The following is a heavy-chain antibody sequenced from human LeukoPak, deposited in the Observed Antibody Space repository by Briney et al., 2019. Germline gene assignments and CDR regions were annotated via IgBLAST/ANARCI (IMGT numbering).Heavy chain of an antibody. CDR1: GFTFSSYS. CDR2: ISSSSSTI. CDR3: ARDSGRYYDFWSGYYTPYYFDY. V-gene: IGHV3-48*01. D-gene: IGHD3-3*01. Sequence: PGGSLRLSFAASGFTFSSYSMNWVRQAPGKGLEWVSYISSSSSTIYYADSVKGRFTISRDNAKNSLYLQMNSLRAEDTAVYYCARDSGRYYDFWSGYYTPYYFDYWGQGTLVTVSS. J-gene: IGHJ4*02.